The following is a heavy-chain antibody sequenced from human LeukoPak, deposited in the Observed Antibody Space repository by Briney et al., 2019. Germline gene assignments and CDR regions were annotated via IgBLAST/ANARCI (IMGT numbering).Heavy chain of an antibody. CDR1: GYTFTNCG. D-gene: IGHD2-15*01. Sequence: GASVKVSCKASGYTFTNCGISWVRQAPGQGLEWMAWISTYDHDTNYAQKFRGRVTMTTDTSTSTAYMELRSLGSDDTAVYYCVRDYFCSGGTCDDCFDPWGQGTLVTVSS. CDR2: ISTYDHDT. V-gene: IGHV1-18*01. CDR3: VRDYFCSGGTCDDCFDP. J-gene: IGHJ5*02.